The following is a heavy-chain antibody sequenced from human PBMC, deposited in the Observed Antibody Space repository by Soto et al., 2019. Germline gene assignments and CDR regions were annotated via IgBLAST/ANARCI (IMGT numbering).Heavy chain of an antibody. CDR3: ANEDYEYSSSRYYFDY. D-gene: IGHD6-6*01. J-gene: IGHJ4*02. V-gene: IGHV3-30*18. CDR1: GFTFSSYG. Sequence: GGSLRLSCAASGFTFSSYGMHWVRQAPGKGLEWVAVISYDGSNKYYADSVKGRFTISRDNSKNTLYLQMNSLRAEDTAVYYCANEDYEYSSSRYYFDYWGQGTLVTVSS. CDR2: ISYDGSNK.